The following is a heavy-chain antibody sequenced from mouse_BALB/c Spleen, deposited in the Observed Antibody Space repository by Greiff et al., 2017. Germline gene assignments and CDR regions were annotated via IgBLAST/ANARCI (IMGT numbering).Heavy chain of an antibody. Sequence: VQLQQSGPELVKPGASVKISCKASGYAFSSSWMNWVKQRPGQGLEWIGRIYPGDGDTNYNGKFKGKATLTADKSSSTAYMQLSSLTSVDSAVYFCAIDWGDYYAMDYWGQGTSVTVSS. J-gene: IGHJ4*01. CDR2: IYPGDGDT. CDR3: AIDWGDYYAMDY. V-gene: IGHV1-82*01. CDR1: GYAFSSSW.